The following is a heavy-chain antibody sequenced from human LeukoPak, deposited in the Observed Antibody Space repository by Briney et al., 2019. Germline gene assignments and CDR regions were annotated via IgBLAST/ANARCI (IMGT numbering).Heavy chain of an antibody. D-gene: IGHD5-24*01. CDR2: IYYSGST. CDR1: GGSISSSSYY. Sequence: SETLSLTRTVSGGSISSSSYYWGWIRQPPGKGLEWIGSIYYSGSTYYNPSLKRRVTISVDTSKNQFSLKLSSVTSAVTAVYYCARLGQGSCIWLQSYFDYWGQGTLVTVSS. J-gene: IGHJ4*02. V-gene: IGHV4-39*01. CDR3: ARLGQGSCIWLQSYFDY.